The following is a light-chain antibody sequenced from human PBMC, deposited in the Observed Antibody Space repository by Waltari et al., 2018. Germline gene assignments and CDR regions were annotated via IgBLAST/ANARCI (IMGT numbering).Light chain of an antibody. CDR2: GAS. CDR1: QSVSSSY. V-gene: IGKV3-20*01. CDR3: QQYGSSPPIT. J-gene: IGKJ5*01. Sequence: EIVLTQSPGTLSLSPGERATLSCRASQSVSSSYLAWYQQKPGQAPRLLIDGASSRATGIPDRFSGSGSGTDLTLTVSRLEPEDFAVYYCQQYGSSPPITFGQGTRLEIK.